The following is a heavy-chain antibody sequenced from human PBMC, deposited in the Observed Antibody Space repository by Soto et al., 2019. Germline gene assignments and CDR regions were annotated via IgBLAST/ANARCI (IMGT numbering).Heavy chain of an antibody. CDR1: GYTLTELS. D-gene: IGHD6-13*01. J-gene: IGHJ6*02. CDR3: ASSSWGEDPDYYYYYGMDV. V-gene: IGHV1-24*01. Sequence: ASVKVSCKVSGYTLTELSMHWVRQAPGKGLEWMGGFDPEDGETIYAQKFQGRVTMTEDTSTDTAYMELSSLRSEDTAVYYCASSSWGEDPDYYYYYGMDVWGQGTTVTVSS. CDR2: FDPEDGET.